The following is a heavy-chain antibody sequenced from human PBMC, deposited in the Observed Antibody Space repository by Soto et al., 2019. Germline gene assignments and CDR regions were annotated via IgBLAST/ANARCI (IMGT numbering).Heavy chain of an antibody. D-gene: IGHD2-15*01. CDR3: ARQRGYCSGGSCPCDY. Sequence: PSETLSLTCTVTGGSMSSNSYYWGWIRQPPGHGLGWIWSIYYSRSTYYNPSLKSRVTLSVDTSKNLFSLKLSSVTAADTAVYYCARQRGYCSGGSCPCDYWVQGTLVTVS. CDR2: IYYSRST. V-gene: IGHV4-39*01. J-gene: IGHJ4*02. CDR1: GGSMSSNSYY.